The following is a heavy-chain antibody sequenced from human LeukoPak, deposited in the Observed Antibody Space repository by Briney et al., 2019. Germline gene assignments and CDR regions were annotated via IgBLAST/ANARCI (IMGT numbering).Heavy chain of an antibody. CDR1: GFTFSSYA. CDR3: ARLSAMALDY. CDR2: INHSGST. V-gene: IGHV4-34*01. Sequence: GSLRLSCAASGFTFSSYAMSWIRQPPGKGLEWIGEINHSGSTNYNPSLKSRVTISVDTSKNQFSLKLSSVTAADTAVYYCARLSAMALDYWGQGTLVTVSS. J-gene: IGHJ4*02. D-gene: IGHD5-12*01.